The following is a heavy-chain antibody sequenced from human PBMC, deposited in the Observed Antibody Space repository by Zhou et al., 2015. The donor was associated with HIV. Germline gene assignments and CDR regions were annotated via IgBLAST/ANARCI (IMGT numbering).Heavy chain of an antibody. CDR2: IIPIFGTT. CDR1: GDTFRNYD. Sequence: QVQLVQSGAEVKKPGSSVKVSCKASGDTFRNYDISWVRQAPGQGLEWVGGIIPIFGTTKYAQKFQGRVTITADRSTSTAFMELRSLKSEDTAVYYCARDRGEAARPDWRYFDLWGHGTLVTVSS. D-gene: IGHD6-6*01. CDR3: ARDRGEAARPDWRYFDL. V-gene: IGHV1-69*06. J-gene: IGHJ2*01.